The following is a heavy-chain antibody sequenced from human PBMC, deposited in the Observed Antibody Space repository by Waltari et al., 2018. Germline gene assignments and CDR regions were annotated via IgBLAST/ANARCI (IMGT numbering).Heavy chain of an antibody. Sequence: EVQLVESGGCLVPPGGSLRLACAASGLSPSRSWMHWVRQVPGRGLVWVSRISSDGISTTYADSVKGRFSIFRDNAKNTLYLHMNSLRADDTAVYFCSRGSGQLGYIMDVWGQGTTVTVSS. V-gene: IGHV3-74*01. J-gene: IGHJ6*02. D-gene: IGHD6-13*01. CDR2: ISSDGIST. CDR3: SRGSGQLGYIMDV. CDR1: GLSPSRSW.